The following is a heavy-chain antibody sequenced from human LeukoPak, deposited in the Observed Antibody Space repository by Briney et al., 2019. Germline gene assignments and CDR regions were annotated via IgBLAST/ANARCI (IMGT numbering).Heavy chain of an antibody. D-gene: IGHD3-10*01. CDR2: IYHSGST. CDR1: GGSISSSNW. J-gene: IGHJ4*02. Sequence: PSGTLSLTCAVSGGSISSSNWWSWVRQPPGKGLEWIGEIYHSGSTNYNPSLKSRVTISVDTSKNQFSLKLSSVTAADTAVYYCARTKRAVTGWKRYYFDYWGQGTLVTVSS. V-gene: IGHV4-4*02. CDR3: ARTKRAVTGWKRYYFDY.